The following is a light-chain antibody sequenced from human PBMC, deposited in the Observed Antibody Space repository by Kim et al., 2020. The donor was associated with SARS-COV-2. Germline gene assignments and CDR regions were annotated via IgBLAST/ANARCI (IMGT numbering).Light chain of an antibody. Sequence: ELTQPPSASGTPGQRVTISCSGSSSNIGSNTVNWYQQLPGTAPKLLIYSNNQRPSGVPDRFSGSKSGTSASLAISGLQSEDEADYYCAAWDDSLNGPNWVFGGGTKLTVL. CDR2: SNN. CDR3: AAWDDSLNGPNWV. CDR1: SSNIGSNT. J-gene: IGLJ3*02. V-gene: IGLV1-44*01.